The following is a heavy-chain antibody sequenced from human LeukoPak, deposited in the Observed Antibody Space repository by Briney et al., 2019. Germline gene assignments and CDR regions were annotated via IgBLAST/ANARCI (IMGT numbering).Heavy chain of an antibody. CDR2: ISGSGRRT. V-gene: IGHV3-23*01. D-gene: IGHD2-2*01. J-gene: IGHJ1*01. CDR3: ARGPIRPDYFQH. CDR1: GFTFSSYA. Sequence: SGGSLRLSCAASGFTFSSYAMSWVRQAPGKGLECVSAISGSGRRTYYADSVKGRFTISRDNSKNTLYLQMNSLRAEDTAVYYCARGPIRPDYFQHWGQGTLVTVSS.